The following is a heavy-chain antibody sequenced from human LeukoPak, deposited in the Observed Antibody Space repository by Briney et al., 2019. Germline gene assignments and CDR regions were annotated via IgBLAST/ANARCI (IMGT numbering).Heavy chain of an antibody. CDR1: GGSISSYY. J-gene: IGHJ3*02. V-gene: IGHV4-59*01. D-gene: IGHD6-19*01. CDR2: IYYSGST. CDR3: ARDRSSGGGAFDI. Sequence: SETLSLTCTVSGGSISSYYWSWIRQPPGKGLEWIGYIYYSGSTNYNPSLKSRVTISVDTSKNQFSLKQSSVTAADTAVYYCARDRSSGGGAFDIWGQGTMVTVSS.